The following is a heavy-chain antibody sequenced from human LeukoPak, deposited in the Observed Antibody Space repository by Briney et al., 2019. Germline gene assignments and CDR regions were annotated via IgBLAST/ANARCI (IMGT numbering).Heavy chain of an antibody. V-gene: IGHV3-23*01. D-gene: IGHD1-26*01. CDR3: AKSRGIVGAMGAFDI. CDR2: ISGSGGST. Sequence: GGSLRLSCAASGFTFSSYAMSWVRQAPGKGLEWVSAISGSGGSTYYADSVKGRFTISRDSSKNTLYLQMNSLRAEDTAVYYCAKSRGIVGAMGAFDIWGQGTMVTVSS. CDR1: GFTFSSYA. J-gene: IGHJ3*02.